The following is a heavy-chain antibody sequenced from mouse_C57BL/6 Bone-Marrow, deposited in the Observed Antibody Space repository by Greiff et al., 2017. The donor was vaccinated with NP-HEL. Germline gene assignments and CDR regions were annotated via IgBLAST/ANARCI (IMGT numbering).Heavy chain of an antibody. V-gene: IGHV1-76*01. J-gene: IGHJ2*01. D-gene: IGHD4-1*01. Sequence: QVHVKQSGAELVRPGASVKLSCKASGYTFTDYYINWVKQRPGQGLEWIARIYPGSGNTYYNEKFKGKATLTAEKSSSTAYMQLSSLTSEDSAVYFCARGWEGYYFDYWGQGTTLTVSS. CDR1: GYTFTDYY. CDR2: IYPGSGNT. CDR3: ARGWEGYYFDY.